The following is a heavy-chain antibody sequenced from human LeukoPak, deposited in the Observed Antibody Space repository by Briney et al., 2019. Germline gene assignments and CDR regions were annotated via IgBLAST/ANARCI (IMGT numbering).Heavy chain of an antibody. Sequence: PSETLSLTCTVSGGSISSGDYYWSWIRQPPGKGLEWIGYIYHSGSTFYNPSLKSRLTISVDTSKNQFSLKLSSVTAADTAVYFCARAHGSPSARLFDYWGQGTLVTVSS. CDR2: IYHSGST. J-gene: IGHJ4*02. D-gene: IGHD6-6*01. CDR3: ARAHGSPSARLFDY. CDR1: GGSISSGDYY. V-gene: IGHV4-30-4*01.